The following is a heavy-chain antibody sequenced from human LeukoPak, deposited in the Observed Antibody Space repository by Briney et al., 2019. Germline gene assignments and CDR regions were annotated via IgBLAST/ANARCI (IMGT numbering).Heavy chain of an antibody. Sequence: PSETLSLTCTVSGGSISSYYWSWIRQPAGKGLEWIGRIYTSGSTNYNPSLKSRVTMSVDTSKNQFSLKLSSVTAADTAVYYCARDISGSGTYARYYYYTDVWGKGTTVTISS. CDR1: GGSISSYY. CDR2: IYTSGST. D-gene: IGHD3-10*01. CDR3: ARDISGSGTYARYYYYTDV. J-gene: IGHJ6*03. V-gene: IGHV4-4*07.